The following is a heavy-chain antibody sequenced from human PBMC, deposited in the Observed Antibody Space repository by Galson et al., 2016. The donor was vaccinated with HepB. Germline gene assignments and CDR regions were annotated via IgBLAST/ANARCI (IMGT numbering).Heavy chain of an antibody. CDR2: ITGSGGSA. V-gene: IGHV3-23*01. CDR1: GFTFSSHA. D-gene: IGHD6-19*01. J-gene: IGHJ4*02. CDR3: AKRSMSAVAGSFDF. Sequence: SLRLSCAASGFTFSSHAMSWVRQAPGKGLEWVSAITGSGGSAYYADSVKGRFTFSRDNSKNTLYLQMNSLRAEGTAVYYCAKRSMSAVAGSFDFWGQGTLVTVSS.